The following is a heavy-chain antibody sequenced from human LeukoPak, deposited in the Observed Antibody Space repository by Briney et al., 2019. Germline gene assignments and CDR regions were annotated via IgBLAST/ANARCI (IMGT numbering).Heavy chain of an antibody. D-gene: IGHD2-2*01. V-gene: IGHV5-51*01. CDR3: ARSLYCSSIYCGFDP. J-gene: IGHJ5*02. Sequence: GASLQISCKGSGSSFASYWIGWGRPLPGEGLEGVGINYPGDSDTRYSPSFQGQVTISADKSISTAYLQWSSLKASDTAMYYCARSLYCSSIYCGFDPWGQGTLVTVSS. CDR2: NYPGDSDT. CDR1: GSSFASYW.